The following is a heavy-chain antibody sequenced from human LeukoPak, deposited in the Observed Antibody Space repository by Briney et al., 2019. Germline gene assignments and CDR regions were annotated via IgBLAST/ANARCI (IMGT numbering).Heavy chain of an antibody. CDR1: GYTFTGYY. J-gene: IGHJ4*02. D-gene: IGHD3-3*01. CDR2: INPNSGGT. CDR3: ARDGPSGYDFWSGYDFDD. V-gene: IGHV1-2*02. Sequence: GASVRVSCKASGYTFTGYYMHWVRQAPGQGLEWMGWINPNSGGTNYAQKFQGRVTMTRDTSISTAYMELSRLRSDDTAVYYCARDGPSGYDFWSGYDFDDWGQGTLVTVSS.